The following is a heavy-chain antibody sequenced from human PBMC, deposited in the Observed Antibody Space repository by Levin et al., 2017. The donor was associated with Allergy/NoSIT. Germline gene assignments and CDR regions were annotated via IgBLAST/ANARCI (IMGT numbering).Heavy chain of an antibody. D-gene: IGHD1-1*01. Sequence: SCAASGFTFDDYAMHWVRQAPGKGLEWVSGISWNSGSIGYADSVKGRFTISRDNAKNSLYLQMNSLRAEDTALYYCAKDTTRDYYYGMDVWGQGTTVTVSS. CDR1: GFTFDDYA. V-gene: IGHV3-9*01. CDR2: ISWNSGSI. CDR3: AKDTTRDYYYGMDV. J-gene: IGHJ6*02.